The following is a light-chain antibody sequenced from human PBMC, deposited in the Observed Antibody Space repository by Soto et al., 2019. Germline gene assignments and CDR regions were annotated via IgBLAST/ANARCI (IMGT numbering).Light chain of an antibody. CDR1: SSDVGGYNY. CDR2: DVS. V-gene: IGLV2-14*01. CDR3: SSYTSSSTLAV. Sequence: QSALTQPASVSGSPGQSITISCTGTSSDVGGYNYVSWYQQHPGKAPKLMIYDVSNRPSGVSNRFSGCKSGNTASLTISGLQAEDEADYYCSSYTSSSTLAVFGGGTQLTVL. J-gene: IGLJ2*01.